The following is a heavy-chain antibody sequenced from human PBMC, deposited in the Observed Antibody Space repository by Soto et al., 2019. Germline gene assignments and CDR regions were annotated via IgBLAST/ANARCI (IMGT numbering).Heavy chain of an antibody. Sequence: QVQLVESGGGVVQPGRSLRLSCAASGFTFSSYGMHWVRQAPGKGLEWVAVIWYDGSNKYYADSVKGRFTISRDNSKNTLYLQMNSLRAEDTAVYYCARGFHYDYVWGSYRDYYYYYGMDVWGQGTTVTVSS. CDR2: IWYDGSNK. CDR1: GFTFSSYG. CDR3: ARGFHYDYVWGSYRDYYYYYGMDV. D-gene: IGHD3-16*02. J-gene: IGHJ6*02. V-gene: IGHV3-33*01.